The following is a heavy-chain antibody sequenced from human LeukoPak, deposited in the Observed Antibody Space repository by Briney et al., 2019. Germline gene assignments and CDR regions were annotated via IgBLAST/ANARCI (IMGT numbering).Heavy chain of an antibody. D-gene: IGHD2-8*01. V-gene: IGHV1-69*13. Sequence: SVNVSCKASGYTFTSYAISWVRQAPGQGLEWMGGIIPIFGTANYAQKFQGRVTITADESTSTAYMELSSLRSEDTAVYYCARGHLTKGAFDIWGQGTMVTVSS. CDR1: GYTFTSYA. CDR3: ARGHLTKGAFDI. J-gene: IGHJ3*02. CDR2: IIPIFGTA.